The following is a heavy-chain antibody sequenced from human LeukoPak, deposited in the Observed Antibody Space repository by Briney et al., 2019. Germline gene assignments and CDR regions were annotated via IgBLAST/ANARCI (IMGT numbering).Heavy chain of an antibody. CDR2: IKSKTDGGTT. CDR3: TTELWFGELLMGY. J-gene: IGHJ4*02. CDR1: GFTFSNAW. D-gene: IGHD3-10*01. Sequence: NPGGSLRLSCAASGFTFSNAWMSWVRQAPGKGLEWVGRIKSKTDGGTTDYAAPVKGRFTISGDDSKNTLYLQMNSLKTEDTAVYYCTTELWFGELLMGYWGQGTLVTVSS. V-gene: IGHV3-15*01.